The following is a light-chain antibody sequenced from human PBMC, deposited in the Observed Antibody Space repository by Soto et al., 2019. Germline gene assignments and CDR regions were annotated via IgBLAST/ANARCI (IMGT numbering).Light chain of an antibody. V-gene: IGKV3-11*01. Sequence: ESVLTQSPATLSLSPGERATLSCRASPSVSNSLAWYQHKPGQAPRLLIYDASNRATGVPTRFSGSGSGTDFTLTISSLEPEDFAMYYCLHHGSSLWTFGQGTKVDIK. CDR3: LHHGSSLWT. CDR2: DAS. J-gene: IGKJ1*01. CDR1: PSVSNS.